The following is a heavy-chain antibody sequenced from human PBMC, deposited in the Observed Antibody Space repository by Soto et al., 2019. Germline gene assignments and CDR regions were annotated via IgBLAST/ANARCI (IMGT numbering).Heavy chain of an antibody. D-gene: IGHD3-10*01. CDR3: ARGAYGSGSYYNFDY. V-gene: IGHV4-59*01. Sequence: SETLSITCTVSGGSISSYYWSWIRQPPGKGLEWIGYIYYSGSTNYNPSLKSRVTISVDTSKNQFSLKLSSVTAADTAVYYCARGAYGSGSYYNFDYWGQGTLVTVSS. J-gene: IGHJ4*02. CDR2: IYYSGST. CDR1: GGSISSYY.